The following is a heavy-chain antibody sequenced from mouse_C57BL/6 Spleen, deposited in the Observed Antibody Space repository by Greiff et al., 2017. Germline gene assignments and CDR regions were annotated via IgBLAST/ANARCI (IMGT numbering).Heavy chain of an antibody. CDR3: ARWSYWYFDV. CDR2: ISGGGGNT. Sequence: EVQVVESGGGLVKPGGSLKLSCAASGFTFSSYTMSWVRQTPEKRLEWVATISGGGGNTYYPDSVKGRFTISRDNAKNTLYLQMSSLRSEDTALYYCARWSYWYFDVWGTGTTVTVSS. V-gene: IGHV5-9*01. J-gene: IGHJ1*03. CDR1: GFTFSSYT.